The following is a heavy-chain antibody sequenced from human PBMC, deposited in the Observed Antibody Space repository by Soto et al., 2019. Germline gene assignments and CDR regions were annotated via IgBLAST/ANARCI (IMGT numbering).Heavy chain of an antibody. V-gene: IGHV3-21*06. CDR2: ISSTTNYI. CDR3: AREAEDLTSNFDY. J-gene: IGHJ4*02. CDR1: GFTFTRNS. Sequence: GGSLRLSCAASGFTFTRNSMNWVRQAPGKGLEWVSSISSTTNYIYYGDSMKGRFTISRDNAKNSLYLEMNSLRAEDTAVYYCAREAEDLTSNFDYWGQGTLVTVSS.